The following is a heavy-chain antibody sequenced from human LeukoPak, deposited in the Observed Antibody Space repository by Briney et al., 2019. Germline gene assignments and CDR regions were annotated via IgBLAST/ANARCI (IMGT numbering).Heavy chain of an antibody. V-gene: IGHV1-69*13. CDR2: IIPIFGTA. J-gene: IGHJ4*02. CDR3: ARSYQYSGLFDY. D-gene: IGHD5-12*01. CDR1: GGTFSSYA. Sequence: SVTVSCKASGGTFSSYAISWVRQAPGQGLEWMGGIIPIFGTANYAQKFQGRVTITADESTSTAYMELSSLRSEDTAVYYCARSYQYSGLFDYWGQGTLVTVSS.